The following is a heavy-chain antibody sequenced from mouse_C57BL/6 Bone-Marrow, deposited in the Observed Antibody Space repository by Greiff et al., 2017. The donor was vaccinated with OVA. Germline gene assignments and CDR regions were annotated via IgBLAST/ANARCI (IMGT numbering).Heavy chain of an antibody. Sequence: VQLQQSGAEVVRPGASVKLSCKASGYTFTDHYINWVKQRPGQGLEWIARIYPGSGNTYYNEKFKGKATLTAEKSSNTAYMQLSSLTSEDSAVYFYARDNGYYFEYWGQGTTLTVSS. J-gene: IGHJ2*01. CDR2: IYPGSGNT. D-gene: IGHD1-2*01. V-gene: IGHV1-76*01. CDR1: GYTFTDHY. CDR3: ARDNGYYFEY.